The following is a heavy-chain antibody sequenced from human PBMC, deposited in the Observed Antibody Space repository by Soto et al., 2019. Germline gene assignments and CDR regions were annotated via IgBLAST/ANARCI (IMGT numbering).Heavy chain of an antibody. J-gene: IGHJ6*02. CDR2: IVVGSDNT. CDR1: GYTFTSYG. Sequence: SVKVSCKASGYTFTSYGISWVRQAPGQRLEWIGWIVVGSDNTNYAQKFQERVTITRDLSTNTIYMDLSGLRSEDTAVYYCAASPSSWQNYYYGAMDVWGQGTTVTVSS. V-gene: IGHV1-58*02. CDR3: AASPSSWQNYYYGAMDV.